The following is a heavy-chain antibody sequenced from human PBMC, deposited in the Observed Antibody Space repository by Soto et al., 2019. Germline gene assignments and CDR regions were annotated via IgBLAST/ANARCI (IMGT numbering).Heavy chain of an antibody. D-gene: IGHD3-22*01. CDR3: ASAYYYDSSGYSTGGY. J-gene: IGHJ4*02. CDR1: GLTFSSYW. Sequence: RRLSCAASGLTFSSYWMSWVRQAPGKGLEWVANIKQDGSQKYYVDSVKGRFTISRDNAKNSLYLQMNSLRVEDTAVYYCASAYYYDSSGYSTGGYWGQGTLVTVSS. CDR2: IKQDGSQK. V-gene: IGHV3-7*01.